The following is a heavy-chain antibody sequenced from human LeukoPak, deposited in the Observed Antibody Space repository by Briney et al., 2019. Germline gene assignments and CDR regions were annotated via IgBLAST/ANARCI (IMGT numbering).Heavy chain of an antibody. Sequence: GGSLRLSCAVCGFTFSSYSMHWVRQAPPKGLEWVSGISVSGCGTYYAHSVKGRCTISRDNAKDTLYLQMNSLRVEDTAVYYCAKVVVWNSQTTGNYWGQGTLVTVSS. D-gene: IGHD1/OR15-1a*01. J-gene: IGHJ4*02. CDR2: ISVSGCGT. CDR1: GFTFSSYS. V-gene: IGHV3-23*01. CDR3: AKVVVWNSQTTGNY.